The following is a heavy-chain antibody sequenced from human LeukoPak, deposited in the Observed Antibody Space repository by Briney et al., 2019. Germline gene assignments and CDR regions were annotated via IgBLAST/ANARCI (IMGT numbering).Heavy chain of an antibody. Sequence: SETLSLTCAVYGGSFSGYYWSWIRQPPGKGLEWIGEINHSGSTNYNPSLKSRVTMSVDTSKNQFSLKLSSVTAADTAVYYCARRKRYSSSSPFDYWGQGTLVTVSS. CDR3: ARRKRYSSSSPFDY. J-gene: IGHJ4*02. V-gene: IGHV4-34*01. CDR2: INHSGST. CDR1: GGSFSGYY. D-gene: IGHD6-6*01.